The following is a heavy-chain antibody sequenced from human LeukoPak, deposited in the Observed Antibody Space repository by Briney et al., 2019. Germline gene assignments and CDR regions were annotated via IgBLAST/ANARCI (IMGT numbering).Heavy chain of an antibody. V-gene: IGHV1-18*01. CDR2: ISAYNGKT. CDR1: GYTFNSYG. D-gene: IGHD2-8*01. CDR3: ARTYCVNGVCSAFDY. Sequence: GASVKVSRKASGYTFNSYGISWVRQAPGRGLEWMGWISAYNGKTNYAQKLQGRVTMTTDTSTSTAYVELRSLRSDDAAVYYCARTYCVNGVCSAFDYWGQGTLVTVSS. J-gene: IGHJ4*02.